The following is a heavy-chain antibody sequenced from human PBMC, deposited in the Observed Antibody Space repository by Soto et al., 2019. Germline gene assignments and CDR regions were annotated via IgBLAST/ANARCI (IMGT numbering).Heavy chain of an antibody. Sequence: QVQLQESGPGLVKPSETLSLTCTVSGGSINNYYWSWIRQPPGKGLEWLGYIYYSGSTKYNPSLKSRVNISVDTSRDQFSLKLSSVTAADTAVYYCARVIRSSWYFDFWGQGTQVTVSS. V-gene: IGHV4-59*01. D-gene: IGHD6-13*01. J-gene: IGHJ4*02. CDR3: ARVIRSSWYFDF. CDR2: IYYSGST. CDR1: GGSINNYY.